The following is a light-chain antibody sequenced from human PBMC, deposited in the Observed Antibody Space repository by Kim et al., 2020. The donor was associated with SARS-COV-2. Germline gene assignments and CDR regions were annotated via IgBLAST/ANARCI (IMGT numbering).Light chain of an antibody. J-gene: IGLJ2*01. CDR1: RRDVGGYNY. V-gene: IGLV2-8*01. CDR3: SSYAGSNNLV. Sequence: SVTLSCTGTRRDVGGYNYVSWYQPHPSKAPKLMIYEVSKRPSGVPDRFSGSKAGNTASLTVSGLQAEDEADYYCSSYAGSNNLVFGGGTQLTVL. CDR2: EVS.